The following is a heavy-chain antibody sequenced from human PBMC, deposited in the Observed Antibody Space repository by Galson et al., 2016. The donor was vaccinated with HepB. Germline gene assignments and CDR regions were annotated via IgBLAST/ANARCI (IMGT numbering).Heavy chain of an antibody. V-gene: IGHV3-21*01. Sequence: SLRLSCAASGFTFSTYNMNWVRQAPGKGLEWVSSISSSSTYIYYADSVKGRFTISRDNAKRSLYLQMNSLRAEDTAVYYCSANQWLADYWGQGTLVTVSS. D-gene: IGHD6-19*01. J-gene: IGHJ4*02. CDR3: SANQWLADY. CDR1: GFTFSTYN. CDR2: ISSSSTYI.